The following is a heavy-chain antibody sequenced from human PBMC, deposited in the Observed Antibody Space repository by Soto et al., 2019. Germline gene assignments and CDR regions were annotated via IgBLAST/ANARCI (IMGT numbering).Heavy chain of an antibody. J-gene: IGHJ4*01. D-gene: IGHD6-6*01. Sequence: PGGSLRLSCAVSGLTVSRTEMSWVRQAPGKGLQWVSVIYIAGSTYYANAVKGRFTISRDISENKIFLELNGLTVDDTAVYYCARAREPKYSSSIFFDYWGRGTLVTVSS. V-gene: IGHV3-53*01. CDR1: GLTVSRTE. CDR2: IYIAGST. CDR3: ARAREPKYSSSIFFDY.